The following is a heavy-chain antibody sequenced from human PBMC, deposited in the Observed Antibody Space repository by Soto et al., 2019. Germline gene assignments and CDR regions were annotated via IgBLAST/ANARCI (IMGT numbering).Heavy chain of an antibody. J-gene: IGHJ4*02. CDR3: ASGRGNLSGYPTLRIDY. CDR1: GWSFSGYY. D-gene: IGHD3-9*01. V-gene: IGHV4-34*01. Sequence: PSETLSLTCAVYGWSFSGYYWSWIRQPPGKGLEWIGEINYSGSTNYNPSRKRRVTKSVAPYKNQSTQSLSSGTAADPAVYYCASGRGNLSGYPTLRIDYWGQGTWVTVS. CDR2: INYSGST.